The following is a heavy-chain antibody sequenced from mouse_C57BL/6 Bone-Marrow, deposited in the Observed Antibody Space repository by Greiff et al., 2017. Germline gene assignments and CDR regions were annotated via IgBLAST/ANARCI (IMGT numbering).Heavy chain of an antibody. V-gene: IGHV2-5*01. CDR3: AKKSSCYDPYAMDY. CDR1: GFSLTSYG. D-gene: IGHD2-12*01. Sequence: QVQLQQSGPGLVQPSQSLSITCTVSGFSLTSYGVNWVRQSPGKGLEWLGVIWRGGSTDYNAAFMSRLSITKDNSKSQVFFKMNSLQADDTAIYYCAKKSSCYDPYAMDYWGQGTSVTVSS. J-gene: IGHJ4*01. CDR2: IWRGGST.